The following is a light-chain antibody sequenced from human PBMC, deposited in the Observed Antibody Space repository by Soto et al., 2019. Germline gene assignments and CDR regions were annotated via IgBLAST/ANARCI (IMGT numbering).Light chain of an antibody. CDR3: MQATQLPLS. Sequence: DIVMTQTPLSSPVTLGQPASISCRSSQSLVHGDGDTYLSWLQQRPGQPPRLLSYKISNRFSGVTDRFSGSGAGTDFTLEISRVESGDVGVYCCMQATQLPLSFGRGTRLEI. CDR2: KIS. V-gene: IGKV2-24*01. J-gene: IGKJ5*01. CDR1: QSLVHGDGDTY.